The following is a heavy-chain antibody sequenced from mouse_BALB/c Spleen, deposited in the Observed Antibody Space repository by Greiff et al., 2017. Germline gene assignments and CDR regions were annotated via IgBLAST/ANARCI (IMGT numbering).Heavy chain of an antibody. V-gene: IGHV14-3*02. D-gene: IGHD2-10*01. CDR3: ARSYYYYAMDY. Sequence: VQLQQSGAELVKPGASVKLSCTASGFNIKDTYMHWVKQRPEQGLEWIGRIDPANGNTKYDPKFQGKATITADTSSNTAYLQLSSLTSEDTAVYYCARSYYYYAMDYWGQGTSVTVSS. CDR2: IDPANGNT. J-gene: IGHJ4*01. CDR1: GFNIKDTY.